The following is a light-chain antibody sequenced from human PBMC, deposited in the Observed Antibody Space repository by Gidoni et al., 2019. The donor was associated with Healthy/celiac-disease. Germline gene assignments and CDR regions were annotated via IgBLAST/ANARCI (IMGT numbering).Light chain of an antibody. V-gene: IGLV3-25*03. Sequence: SYELTQPPSVSVSPGQTARITCSGAALPKQYAYWYQQKPGQAPVRLIYKDSERPSGIPERFSGSSSGTTVTLTISGVQAEDEADYYCQSADSSGTWVFGGGTKLTVL. CDR2: KDS. CDR1: ALPKQY. J-gene: IGLJ3*02. CDR3: QSADSSGTWV.